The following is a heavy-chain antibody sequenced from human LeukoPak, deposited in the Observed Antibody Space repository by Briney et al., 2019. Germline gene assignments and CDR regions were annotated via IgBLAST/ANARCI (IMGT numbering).Heavy chain of an antibody. J-gene: IGHJ5*02. CDR3: ATQENGCSSTSCYLGWFDP. CDR1: GYSFTSYW. CDR2: IYPGDSDT. D-gene: IGHD2-2*01. Sequence: GESLKISCKGSGYSFTSYWIGWVRQMPGKGLEWMGIIYPGDSDTRYSPSFQGQVTISADKSISTAYLQWSSLKASDTAMYYCATQENGCSSTSCYLGWFDPWGQGTLVNVSS. V-gene: IGHV5-51*01.